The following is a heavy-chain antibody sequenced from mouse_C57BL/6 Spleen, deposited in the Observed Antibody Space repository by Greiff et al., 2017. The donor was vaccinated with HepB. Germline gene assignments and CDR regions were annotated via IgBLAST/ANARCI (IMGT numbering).Heavy chain of an antibody. CDR1: GYTFTSYG. CDR3: AAHYGSSYNWYFDV. J-gene: IGHJ1*03. CDR2: IYPRSGNT. D-gene: IGHD1-1*01. V-gene: IGHV1-81*01. Sequence: LVESGAELARPGASVKLSCKASGYTFTSYGISWVKQRTGQGLEWIGEIYPRSGNTYYNEKFKGKATLTADKSSSTAYMELRSLTSEDSAVYFCAAHYGSSYNWYFDVWGTGTTVTVSS.